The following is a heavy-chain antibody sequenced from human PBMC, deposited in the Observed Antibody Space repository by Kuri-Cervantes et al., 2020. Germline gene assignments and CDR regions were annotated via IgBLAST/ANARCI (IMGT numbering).Heavy chain of an antibody. J-gene: IGHJ6*02. CDR3: ARNLRNGVVPAAIRGGYYYGMDV. D-gene: IGHD2-2*02. Sequence: SCKASGGTFSSYAMHWVRQAPGKGLEWVAVISYDGSNKYYADSVKGRFTISRDNSKNTLYLQMNSLRAEDTAVYYCARNLRNGVVPAAIRGGYYYGMDVWGQGTTVTVSS. CDR1: GGTFSSYA. CDR2: ISYDGSNK. V-gene: IGHV3-30-3*01.